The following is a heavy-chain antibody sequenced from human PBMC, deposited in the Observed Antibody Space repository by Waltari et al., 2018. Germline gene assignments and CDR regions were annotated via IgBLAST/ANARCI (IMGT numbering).Heavy chain of an antibody. CDR2: IKSDGSST. CDR3: ARDGRMTIFGVVTRYYYGMDV. Sequence: EVQLVESGGGLVQPGGSLRLSCAASGFTFSNYWMHWVRRAPGKGLVWVSRIKSDGSSTSYADSVKGRFTISRDNAKNTLYLQMNSLRAEDTAVYYCARDGRMTIFGVVTRYYYGMDVWGQGTTVTVSS. D-gene: IGHD3-3*01. V-gene: IGHV3-74*01. CDR1: GFTFSNYW. J-gene: IGHJ6*02.